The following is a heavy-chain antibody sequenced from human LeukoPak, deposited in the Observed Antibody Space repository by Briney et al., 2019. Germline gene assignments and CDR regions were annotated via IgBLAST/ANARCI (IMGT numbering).Heavy chain of an antibody. Sequence: PGGSLRLSCAASGFTFSSYAMHWVRQAPGKGLEWVAVISYDGSNKYYADSVKGRFTISRDNSKNTLYLQMNSLRAEDTAVYYCARSGGDYYGSGSYLYWGQGTLVTVSS. V-gene: IGHV3-30*04. CDR3: ARSGGDYYGSGSYLY. CDR2: ISYDGSNK. J-gene: IGHJ4*02. CDR1: GFTFSSYA. D-gene: IGHD3-10*01.